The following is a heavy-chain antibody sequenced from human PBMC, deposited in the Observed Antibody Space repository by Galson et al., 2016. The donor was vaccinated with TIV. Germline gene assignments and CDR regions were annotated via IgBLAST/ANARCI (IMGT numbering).Heavy chain of an antibody. J-gene: IGHJ6*02. V-gene: IGHV1-18*04. CDR3: ARDRGSMTMILVVDYYYGIDV. CDR2: ISGHSGNT. CDR1: GYTFSKYG. D-gene: IGHD3-22*01. Sequence: SVKVSCKASGYTFSKYGISWVRRAPGQGLEWMGWISGHSGNTDYARKFQGRLVMTTDTSTGTAFMEVRSLTSDDTAVYYCARDRGSMTMILVVDYYYGIDVWGQGTTVTVSS.